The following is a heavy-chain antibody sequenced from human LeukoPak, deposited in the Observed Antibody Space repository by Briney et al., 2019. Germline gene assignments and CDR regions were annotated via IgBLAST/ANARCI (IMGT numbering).Heavy chain of an antibody. CDR1: GESIRSGHYY. D-gene: IGHD3-10*01. Sequence: SETLSLTCTVSGESIRSGHYYWAWIRQTPGKGLQWIGSIYYSGTTYNNPSLESRVTISVDTPTNQFTLELISMTAADTAVYFCARQPKACTPGVYVTGKACWFDPWGQGRLVTVSS. CDR3: ARQPKACTPGVYVTGKACWFDP. J-gene: IGHJ5*02. CDR2: IYYSGTT. V-gene: IGHV4-39*01.